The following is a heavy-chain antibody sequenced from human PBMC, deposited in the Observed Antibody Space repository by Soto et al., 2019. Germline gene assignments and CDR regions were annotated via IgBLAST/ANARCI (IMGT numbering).Heavy chain of an antibody. D-gene: IGHD2-2*01. CDR1: WFTCSSYS. J-gene: IGHJ5*01. CDR3: AKDRARYQLWSGFDS. CDR2: ISGSGGST. V-gene: IGHV3-23*01. Sequence: GSLRLSVPASWFTCSSYSMGWVRQAPGKGLEWVSAISGSGGSTYYADSVKGRFTISRDNSKNTLYLQMNSLRAEDTAVYYCAKDRARYQLWSGFDSWGQGTLVTVSS.